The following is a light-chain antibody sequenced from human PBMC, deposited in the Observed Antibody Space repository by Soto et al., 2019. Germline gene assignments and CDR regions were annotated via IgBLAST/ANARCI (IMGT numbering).Light chain of an antibody. V-gene: IGLV1-40*01. CDR1: SSNIGAGYD. CDR2: GNS. CDR3: QSYDGSMSGWV. J-gene: IGLJ3*02. Sequence: QSVLTQPPSVSGAPGQRVTISCTGTSSNIGAGYDVHWYQQQPGTAPKLLIYGNSNRPSGVPDRFSGSKSGTSASLAITGLRAEDEADYYCQSYDGSMSGWVFGGGTKLTVL.